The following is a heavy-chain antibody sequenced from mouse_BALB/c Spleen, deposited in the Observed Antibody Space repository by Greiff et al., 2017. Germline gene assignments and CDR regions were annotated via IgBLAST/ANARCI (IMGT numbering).Heavy chain of an antibody. CDR2: IDPETGGT. J-gene: IGHJ3*01. V-gene: IGHV1-15*01. CDR1: GYTFTDYE. CDR3: ARRFAY. Sequence: VKLMESGAELVRPGASVTLSCKASGYTFTDYEMHWVKQTPVHGLEWIGAIDPETGGTAYNQKFKGKATLTADKSSSTAYMQLSSLTSEDSAVYYCARRFAYWGQGTLVTVSA.